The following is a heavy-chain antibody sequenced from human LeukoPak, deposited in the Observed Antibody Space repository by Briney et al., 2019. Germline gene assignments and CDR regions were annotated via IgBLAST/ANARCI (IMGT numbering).Heavy chain of an antibody. CDR2: IYHSGST. V-gene: IGHV4-31*03. J-gene: IGHJ2*01. D-gene: IGHD4-17*01. CDR3: ARGRSGTTVTTSWDFDL. CDR1: GGSISSGSYY. Sequence: SETLSLTCTVSGGSISSGSYYWSWIRQHPGKGLEWIGYIYHSGSTYYNPSLKSRVTTSVDTSKNQFSLKLSSVTAADTAVYYCARGRSGTTVTTSWDFDLWGRGTLVTVSS.